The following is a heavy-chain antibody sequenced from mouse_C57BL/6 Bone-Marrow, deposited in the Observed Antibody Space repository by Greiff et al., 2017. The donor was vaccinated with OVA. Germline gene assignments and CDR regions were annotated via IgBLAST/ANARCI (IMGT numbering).Heavy chain of an antibody. V-gene: IGHV1-26*01. Sequence: EVQLQQSGPELVKPGASVKISCKASGYTFTDYYMNWVKQSHGKSLEWIGDINPNNGGTSYNQKFKGKATLTVDKSSSTAYMELRSLTSEDSAVYYCASSWAGGFAYWGQGTLVTVSA. J-gene: IGHJ3*01. CDR3: ASSWAGGFAY. CDR1: GYTFTDYY. CDR2: INPNNGGT.